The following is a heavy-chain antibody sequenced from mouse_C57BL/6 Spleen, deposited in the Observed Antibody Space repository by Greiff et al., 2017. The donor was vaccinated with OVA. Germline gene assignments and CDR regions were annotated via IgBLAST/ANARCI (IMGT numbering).Heavy chain of an antibody. V-gene: IGHV1-61*01. CDR1: GYTFTSYW. CDR3: AREWTYGSSPY. D-gene: IGHD1-1*01. CDR2: IYPSDSET. J-gene: IGHJ3*01. Sequence: VQLQQPGAELVRPGSSVKLSCKASGYTFTSYWMDWVKQRPGQGLEWIGNIYPSDSETHYNQKFKDKATLTVDKSSSTAYMQLSSLTSEDSAVYYSAREWTYGSSPYWGQGTLVTVSA.